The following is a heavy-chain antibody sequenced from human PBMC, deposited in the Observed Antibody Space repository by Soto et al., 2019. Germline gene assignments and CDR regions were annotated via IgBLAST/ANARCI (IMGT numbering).Heavy chain of an antibody. V-gene: IGHV1-46*01. Sequence: QVQLVQSGAEAKKPGASVKVSCKASGYIFTRYYMHWVRQAPGQGLEWMGIINPSGGSTSYTQKFQGRVTMTRDTSTSTVYMDLSSLRSEDTAVYYCARGLLGFGSPYYFDYWGQGTLVTVSS. CDR3: ARGLLGFGSPYYFDY. CDR1: GYIFTRYY. D-gene: IGHD2-15*01. CDR2: INPSGGST. J-gene: IGHJ4*02.